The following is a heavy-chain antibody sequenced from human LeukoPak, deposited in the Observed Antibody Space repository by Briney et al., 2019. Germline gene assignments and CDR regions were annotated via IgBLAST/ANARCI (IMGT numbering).Heavy chain of an antibody. CDR2: INSDGSST. J-gene: IGHJ4*02. Sequence: GGSLRLSCAASGFTFSSYWKHWVRQAPGKGLVWVSRINSDGSSTSYADSVKGRFTISRDNAKNTLYLQMNSLRAEDTAVYYCAKVGLAYCGGDCPMGLLWGQGTLVTVSS. CDR3: AKVGLAYCGGDCPMGLL. V-gene: IGHV3-74*01. CDR1: GFTFSSYW. D-gene: IGHD2-21*01.